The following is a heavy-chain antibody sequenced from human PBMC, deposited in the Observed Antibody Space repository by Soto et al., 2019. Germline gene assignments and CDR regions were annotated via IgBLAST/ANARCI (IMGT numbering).Heavy chain of an antibody. V-gene: IGHV1-2*04. CDR3: ARGPDLQRPESSRSRRYYYCMVV. J-gene: IGHJ6*02. CDR1: GYTLTGYY. D-gene: IGHD4-4*01. Sequence: ASVKVSCKASGYTLTGYYMHWVRQAPGQGHEWMGWINPNSGGTNYAQKFQGWVTMTRDTSISTAYMELSRLRSDDTAVYYCARGPDLQRPESSRSRRYYYCMVVWGQGTTGTVSS. CDR2: INPNSGGT.